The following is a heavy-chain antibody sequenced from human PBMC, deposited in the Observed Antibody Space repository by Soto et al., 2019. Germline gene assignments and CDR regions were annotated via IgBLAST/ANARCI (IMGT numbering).Heavy chain of an antibody. CDR1: GLTFGSFA. D-gene: IGHD5-12*01. CDR2: ISYDGSNK. CDR3: ARVAVEMATIHVFDY. V-gene: IGHV3-30-3*01. Sequence: QVQLVESGGGVARPGGSRGLSGEALGLTFGSFALTWVRQLQGKGLEWVAVISYDGSNKYYADSVKGRFTIPRDNSKNTLYLQMNSLRAEDTAVYYCARVAVEMATIHVFDYWGQGTLVTVSS. J-gene: IGHJ4*02.